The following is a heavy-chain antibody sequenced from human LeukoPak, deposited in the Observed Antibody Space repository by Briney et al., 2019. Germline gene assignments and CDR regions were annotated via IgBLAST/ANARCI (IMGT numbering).Heavy chain of an antibody. V-gene: IGHV3-15*01. Sequence: GGSLRLSCAASGITFSNVWMSWVRQVPGKGLEWVGRIKSKSDGGAAEFTAPVRGRFTISRDDAKSTLYLQMNSLKTEDTAVYYCTTEWIQLFDFWGQGTLVTVSS. J-gene: IGHJ4*02. CDR1: GITFSNVW. CDR2: IKSKSDGGAA. CDR3: TTEWIQLFDF. D-gene: IGHD5-18*01.